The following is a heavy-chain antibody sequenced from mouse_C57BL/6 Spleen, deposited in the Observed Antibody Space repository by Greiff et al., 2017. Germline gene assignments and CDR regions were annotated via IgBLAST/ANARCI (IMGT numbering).Heavy chain of an antibody. J-gene: IGHJ4*01. CDR1: GFTFSDYY. CDR3: AREGYYDYDGDAMDY. Sequence: EVHLVESEGGLVQPGSSMKLSCTASGFTFSDYYMAWVRQVPEKGLEWVAHINYDGSSTYYLDSLKSRFIISRDNAKNILYLQMSSLKSEDTATYYCAREGYYDYDGDAMDYWGQGTSVTVSS. D-gene: IGHD2-4*01. V-gene: IGHV5-16*01. CDR2: INYDGSST.